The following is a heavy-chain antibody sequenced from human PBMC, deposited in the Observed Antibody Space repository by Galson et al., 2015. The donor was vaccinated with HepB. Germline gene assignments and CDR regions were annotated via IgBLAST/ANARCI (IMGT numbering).Heavy chain of an antibody. CDR1: GGTFSSYA. J-gene: IGHJ4*02. CDR2: IIPILGIA. CDR3: ARTIKRRGITIFGVPIGGFDY. Sequence: SVKVSCKASGGTFSSYAISWVRQAPGQGLEWMGRIIPILGIANYAQKFQGRVTITADKSTSTAYMELSSLRSEDTAVYYCARTIKRRGITIFGVPIGGFDYWGQGTLVTVSS. D-gene: IGHD3-3*01. V-gene: IGHV1-69*04.